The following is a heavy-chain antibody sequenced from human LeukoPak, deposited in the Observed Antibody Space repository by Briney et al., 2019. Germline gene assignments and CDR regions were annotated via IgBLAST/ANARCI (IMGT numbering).Heavy chain of an antibody. CDR3: ARGGSQGDYYYYMDV. D-gene: IGHD3-10*01. V-gene: IGHV3-30-3*01. CDR2: ISYDGSNK. Sequence: GRSLRLSCAASGFTFSSYAMHWVRQAPGKGLEWVAVISYDGSNKYYADSVKGRFTISRDNSKNTLYLQMNSLRAEDTAVYYCARGGSQGDYYYYMDVWGKGTTVTVSS. J-gene: IGHJ6*03. CDR1: GFTFSSYA.